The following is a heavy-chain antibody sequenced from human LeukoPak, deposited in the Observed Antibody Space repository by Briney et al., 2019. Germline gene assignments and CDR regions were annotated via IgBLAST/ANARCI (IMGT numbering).Heavy chain of an antibody. CDR1: GFTFSSYG. CDR3: AKEYWGGATPFDY. J-gene: IGHJ4*02. D-gene: IGHD1-26*01. Sequence: GGSLRLSCAASGFTFSSYGMHWVRQAPGKGLEWVAVISYDGSNKYYADSVKGRFTISRDNSKNTLYLQMNSLRAEDTAVYYCAKEYWGGATPFDYWGQGTLVTVSS. V-gene: IGHV3-30*18. CDR2: ISYDGSNK.